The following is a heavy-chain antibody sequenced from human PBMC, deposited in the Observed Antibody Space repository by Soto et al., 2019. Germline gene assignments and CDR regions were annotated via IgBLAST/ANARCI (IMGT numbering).Heavy chain of an antibody. V-gene: IGHV4-39*01. CDR1: GGSISSSSYY. D-gene: IGHD2-8*01. Sequence: QLQLQESGPGLVKPSETLSLTCTVSGGSISSSSYYWGWIRQPPGKGLEWIGSIYYSGSTYYNPSLKSRVTLSEDTSKNQFSLKLSSVTAADTAVYYCARVMKATRSSHHHNKGVSPGDYWGQGTLVTVSS. J-gene: IGHJ4*02. CDR2: IYYSGST. CDR3: ARVMKATRSSHHHNKGVSPGDY.